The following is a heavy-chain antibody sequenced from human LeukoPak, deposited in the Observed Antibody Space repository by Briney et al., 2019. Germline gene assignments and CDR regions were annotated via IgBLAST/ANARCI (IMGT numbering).Heavy chain of an antibody. V-gene: IGHV3-30*04. Sequence: PGRSLRLSCAASGFTFSSYAMHWVRQAPGKGLEWVAVISYDGSNKYYADSVKGRFTISRDNAKNSLYLQMDSLRAEDTAVYYCAAISSTKMDVWGKGTTVTVSS. J-gene: IGHJ6*04. CDR2: ISYDGSNK. CDR1: GFTFSSYA. D-gene: IGHD2-2*01. CDR3: AAISSTKMDV.